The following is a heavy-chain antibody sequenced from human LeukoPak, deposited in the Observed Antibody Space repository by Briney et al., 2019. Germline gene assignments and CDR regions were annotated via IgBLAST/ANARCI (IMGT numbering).Heavy chain of an antibody. D-gene: IGHD3-22*01. V-gene: IGHV1-24*01. CDR3: ATAQPSYDSSGYSHLFDY. CDR1: GYTLTELS. CDR2: FDPEDGET. Sequence: ASVKVSCKVSGYTLTELSMHWVRQAPGKGLEWMGGFDPEDGETIYAQKFQGRVTMTEDTSTDTAYMELSSLRSEDTAVYYCATAQPSYDSSGYSHLFDYWGQGTLVTVSS. J-gene: IGHJ4*02.